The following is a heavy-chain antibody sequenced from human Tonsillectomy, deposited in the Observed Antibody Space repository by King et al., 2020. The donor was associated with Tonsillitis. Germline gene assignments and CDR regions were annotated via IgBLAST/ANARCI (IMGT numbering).Heavy chain of an antibody. CDR2: ISYDGSNK. CDR1: GFTFSSYG. J-gene: IGHJ4*02. D-gene: IGHD7-27*01. V-gene: IGHV3-30*18. CDR3: AKDGALGIPTHFDY. Sequence: VQLVESGGGVVQPGRSLRLSCAASGFTFSSYGMHWVRQAPGKGLEWVAIISYDGSNKYSADSVKGRFTISRDNSKNTLYLQMNSLRTEDTALYYCAKDGALGIPTHFDYWGQGTLVTVSS.